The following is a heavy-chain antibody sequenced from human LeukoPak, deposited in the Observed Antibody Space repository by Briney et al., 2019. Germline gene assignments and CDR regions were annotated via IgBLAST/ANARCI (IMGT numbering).Heavy chain of an antibody. J-gene: IGHJ4*02. V-gene: IGHV3-20*04. CDR3: ARVKLASYYFDY. D-gene: IGHD1-26*01. Sequence: PGGSLRLXCAASGFTFDDYGMSWVRQAPGKGLEWVSGINWNGGSTGYADSVKGRFTISRDNAKNSLYLQMNSLRAEDTALYYCARVKLASYYFDYWGQRTLVTVSS. CDR2: INWNGGST. CDR1: GFTFDDYG.